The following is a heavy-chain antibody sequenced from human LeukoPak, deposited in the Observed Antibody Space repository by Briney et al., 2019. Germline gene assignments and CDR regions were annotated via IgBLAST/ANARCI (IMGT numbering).Heavy chain of an antibody. Sequence: KSSETLSLTCAVYGVSFSGVYWSWIRQPPGKGLEWIGEINHSGSTNYNPSLKSRVTVSVDTSKNQFSLKLSSVTAADTAVYYCARGPGSGSYFAWFDHWGQGTPVTVSS. CDR1: GVSFSGVY. D-gene: IGHD3-10*01. CDR2: INHSGST. V-gene: IGHV4-34*01. CDR3: ARGPGSGSYFAWFDH. J-gene: IGHJ5*02.